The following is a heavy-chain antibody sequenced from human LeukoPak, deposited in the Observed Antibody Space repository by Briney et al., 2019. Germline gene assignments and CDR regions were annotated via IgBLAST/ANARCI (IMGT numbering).Heavy chain of an antibody. Sequence: KSGGSLRLSCAASGFTFSSYSMNWVRQAPGKGLEWVSSISSSSSYIYYADSVKGRFTISRDNAKNSLYLQMNSLRAEDTAVYYCARSGCSGGSCYSQRGAFDIWGQGTMVTVSS. CDR2: ISSSSSYI. J-gene: IGHJ3*02. CDR1: GFTFSSYS. D-gene: IGHD2-15*01. CDR3: ARSGCSGGSCYSQRGAFDI. V-gene: IGHV3-21*04.